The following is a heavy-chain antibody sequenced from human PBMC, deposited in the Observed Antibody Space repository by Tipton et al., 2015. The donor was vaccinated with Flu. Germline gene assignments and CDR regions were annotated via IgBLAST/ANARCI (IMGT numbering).Heavy chain of an antibody. CDR1: GYTFTSYD. D-gene: IGHD2-2*01. CDR3: ARGVPRSDCGRTSCCFEH. J-gene: IGHJ1*01. Sequence: QLVQSGAEVKKPGASVKVSCKASGYTFTSYDINWVRQASGRGLEWMGWMNPNSGNTGFAQKFQGRVTMTRNTSITTAYMELSRLTFEDAAVYFCARGVPRSDCGRTSCCFEHWGQGTLVTVSS. CDR2: MNPNSGNT. V-gene: IGHV1-8*01.